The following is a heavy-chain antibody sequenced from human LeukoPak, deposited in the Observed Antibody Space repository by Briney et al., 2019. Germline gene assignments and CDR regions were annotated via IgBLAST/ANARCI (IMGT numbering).Heavy chain of an antibody. CDR1: GGTFSSYA. CDR3: ARDESIAAAGFDY. CDR2: IIPIFGTA. D-gene: IGHD6-13*01. J-gene: IGHJ4*02. V-gene: IGHV1-69*13. Sequence: SVKVSCKTSGGTFSSYAISWVRQAPGQGLEWMGGIIPIFGTANYAQKFQGRVTITADESTSTAYMELSSLRSEDTAVYYCARDESIAAAGFDYWGQGTLVTVSS.